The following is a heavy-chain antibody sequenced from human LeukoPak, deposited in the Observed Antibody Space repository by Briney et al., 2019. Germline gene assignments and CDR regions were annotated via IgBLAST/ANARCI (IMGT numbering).Heavy chain of an antibody. J-gene: IGHJ4*02. Sequence: PGGSLRLSCVVSGFTVSSNYMSWVRQAPGKGLEWVSVLYSGGNTYHADSVKGRFTISRDNSKNTLYLQMNSLRAEDTAVYYCAREGASSSFGYWGQGTLVFVSS. CDR3: AREGASSSFGY. V-gene: IGHV3-53*01. CDR2: LYSGGNT. CDR1: GFTVSSNY. D-gene: IGHD6-13*01.